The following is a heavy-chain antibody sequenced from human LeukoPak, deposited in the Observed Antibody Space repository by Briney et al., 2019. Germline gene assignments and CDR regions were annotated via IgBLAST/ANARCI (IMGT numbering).Heavy chain of an antibody. CDR3: ARDRVGATTNFDY. CDR2: IPNDRRNN. Sequence: GGSLRLSCAASGFTFSSYGMHWVRQAPGKGLEWVAVIPNDRRNNYYADSVKGRFTISRDNSKNTLYLQMNSLRAEDTAVYYCARDRVGATTNFDYWGQGTLVTVSS. J-gene: IGHJ4*02. D-gene: IGHD1-26*01. CDR1: GFTFSSYG. V-gene: IGHV3-30*03.